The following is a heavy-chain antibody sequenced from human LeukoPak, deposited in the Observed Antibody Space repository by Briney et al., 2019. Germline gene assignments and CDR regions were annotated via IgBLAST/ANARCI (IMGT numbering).Heavy chain of an antibody. J-gene: IGHJ2*01. CDR1: GGSITSYY. CDR3: ARPRSSSSWYLDL. D-gene: IGHD6-13*01. CDR2: GHHSGST. Sequence: KTSETLSLTCTVSGGSITSYYWSWLRQPPGKGLEWIGFGHHSGSTNYKPTLKSRVTISVDTSKNQFSLKLSSVTAADTAVYYCARPRSSSSWYLDLWGRGTQVTVSS. V-gene: IGHV4-59*01.